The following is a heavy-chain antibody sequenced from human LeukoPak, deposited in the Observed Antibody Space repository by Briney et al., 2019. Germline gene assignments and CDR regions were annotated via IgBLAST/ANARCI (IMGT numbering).Heavy chain of an antibody. CDR1: GGTFSSYA. Sequence: SVNVSCKASGGTFSSYAIRWLRQAAGQGVEWMGGISPIFGTANYAQKLQGRVTITADESTSTAYMELSSLRAEDTAVYYCARDSCYDSSGYSGSFDYWGQGTLVTVSS. V-gene: IGHV1-69*13. CDR3: ARDSCYDSSGYSGSFDY. D-gene: IGHD3-22*01. CDR2: ISPIFGTA. J-gene: IGHJ4*01.